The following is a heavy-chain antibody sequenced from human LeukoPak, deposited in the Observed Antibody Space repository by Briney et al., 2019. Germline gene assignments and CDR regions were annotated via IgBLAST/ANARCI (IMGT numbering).Heavy chain of an antibody. CDR1: GYTFTGFY. D-gene: IGHD1-14*01. J-gene: IGHJ2*01. Sequence: ASVKVSCKASGYTFTGFYIHWVRQAPGQGGEGRGWINPNSGGTNYAQKCQDRVTMSRDTSISPAYMELSSLRSDDTAIYYCARPLTTSGWYFALWGRGTLVTVSS. CDR2: INPNSGGT. CDR3: ARPLTTSGWYFAL. V-gene: IGHV1-2*02.